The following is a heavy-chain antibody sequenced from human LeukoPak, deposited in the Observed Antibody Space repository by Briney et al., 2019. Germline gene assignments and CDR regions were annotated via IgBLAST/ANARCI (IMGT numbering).Heavy chain of an antibody. D-gene: IGHD6-19*01. CDR3: AKRYSNGHDAFDI. J-gene: IGHJ3*02. V-gene: IGHV3-48*03. Sequence: GSLRLSCGASGFIFSSYEMNWVRQAPGKGLEWVSYISSSGSIRYYADSVKGRFTISRDNAKNSLYLQMNSLRAEDTAVYYCAKRYSNGHDAFDIWGQGTMVTVSS. CDR1: GFIFSSYE. CDR2: ISSSGSIR.